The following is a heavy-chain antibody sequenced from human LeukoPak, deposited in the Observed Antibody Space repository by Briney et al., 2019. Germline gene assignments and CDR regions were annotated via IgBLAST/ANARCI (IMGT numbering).Heavy chain of an antibody. CDR3: AKDSYIGNSRIYFDS. Sequence: GGSLRLSCSASGFTFRNYAIHWVRQAPGKGLEWVAVIGYDGSNEYYGDSVKGRFTISRDNYKDTLYLQMDGLRADDTAVYYCAKDSYIGNSRIYFDSWGQGTLVTVSS. CDR1: GFTFRNYA. V-gene: IGHV3-33*06. J-gene: IGHJ4*02. CDR2: IGYDGSNE. D-gene: IGHD4-23*01.